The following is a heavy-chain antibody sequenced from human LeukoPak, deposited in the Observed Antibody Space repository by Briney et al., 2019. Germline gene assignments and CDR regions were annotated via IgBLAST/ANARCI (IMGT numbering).Heavy chain of an antibody. Sequence: PSETLSLTCAVSGFSISSGHYWAWIRQSPGKGLEWIGTISHSGNTYYNSSLKSRLAVSVDTSRNHFSLNLSSLTAADTAVYHCARARVVHYNFRSGLHWYFDVWGRGTLVTDSS. D-gene: IGHD3-3*01. CDR3: ARARVVHYNFRSGLHWYFDV. CDR2: ISHSGNT. J-gene: IGHJ2*01. V-gene: IGHV4-38-2*01. CDR1: GFSISSGHY.